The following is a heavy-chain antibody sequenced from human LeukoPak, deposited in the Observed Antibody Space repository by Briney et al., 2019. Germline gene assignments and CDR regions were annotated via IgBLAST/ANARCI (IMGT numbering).Heavy chain of an antibody. D-gene: IGHD3-3*01. V-gene: IGHV4-59*08. CDR3: ARHQNYDFWSGYYTPNWFDP. CDR2: IYYSGST. J-gene: IGHJ5*02. CDR1: GGSISKFY. Sequence: SETLSLTCTVSGGSISKFYWSWIRQPPGKGLEWIGYIYYSGSTYYNPSLKSRVTISVDTSKNQFSLKLSSVTAADTAVYYCARHQNYDFWSGYYTPNWFDPWGQGTLVTVSS.